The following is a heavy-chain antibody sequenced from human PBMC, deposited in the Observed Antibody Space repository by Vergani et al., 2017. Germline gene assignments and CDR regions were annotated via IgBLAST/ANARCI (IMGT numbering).Heavy chain of an antibody. Sequence: EVQLLESGGGLAQPGGSLKLSCAASGFTFSGSAMHWVRQASGKGLEWVGRIRSKANSYATAYAASVKGRFTISRDDSKNTAYLQMNSLKTEDTAVYYCTIYSGSYYDDAFDIWGQGTMVTVSS. D-gene: IGHD1-26*01. V-gene: IGHV3-73*01. CDR1: GFTFSGSA. J-gene: IGHJ3*02. CDR2: IRSKANSYAT. CDR3: TIYSGSYYDDAFDI.